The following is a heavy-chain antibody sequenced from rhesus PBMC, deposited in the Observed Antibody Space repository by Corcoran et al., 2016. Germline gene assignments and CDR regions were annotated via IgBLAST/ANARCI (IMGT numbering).Heavy chain of an antibody. Sequence: QLQLQESGPGLVKPSETLSLTCAVSGGSISSNYWSWIRQPPGKGLEWFGRISGSGGTTDYNPPRKSRVTISTDTSKNQFSLKLSSVTAADTAVYYCARDETVAAYSGSYFDAFDFWGQGLRVTVSS. D-gene: IGHD1-44*02. V-gene: IGHV4-173*01. J-gene: IGHJ3*01. CDR3: ARDETVAAYSGSYFDAFDF. CDR1: GGSISSNY. CDR2: ISGSGGTT.